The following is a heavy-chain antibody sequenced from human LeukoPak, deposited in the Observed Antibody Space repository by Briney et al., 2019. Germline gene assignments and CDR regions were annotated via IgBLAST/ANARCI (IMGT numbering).Heavy chain of an antibody. V-gene: IGHV3-53*01. CDR1: GFTVSSNY. J-gene: IGHJ4*02. CDR2: IYSGGST. D-gene: IGHD6-19*01. Sequence: PGGSLRLSCAASGFTVSSNYMSWVRQAPGKGLEWVSVIYSGGSTYYADSVKGRFTISRDNSKNTLYLQMSSLRAEDTAVYYCARDLYSSGWYDYWGQGTLVTVSS. CDR3: ARDLYSSGWYDY.